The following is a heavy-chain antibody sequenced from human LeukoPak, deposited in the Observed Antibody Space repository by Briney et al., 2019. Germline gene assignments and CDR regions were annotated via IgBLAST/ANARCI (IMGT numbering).Heavy chain of an antibody. V-gene: IGHV4-59*08. CDR3: AKYRSTSGYVDS. CDR1: GGSISSNY. Sequence: PSETLSLTCSVSGGSISSNYWSWFRQPPGKGLEWIGYIYHSGSTTYNPSLKSRVTISVDTSKTQFSLKLTSVTAADTAVYYCAKYRSTSGYVDSWGQGTLVTVSS. CDR2: IYHSGST. J-gene: IGHJ4*02. D-gene: IGHD3-22*01.